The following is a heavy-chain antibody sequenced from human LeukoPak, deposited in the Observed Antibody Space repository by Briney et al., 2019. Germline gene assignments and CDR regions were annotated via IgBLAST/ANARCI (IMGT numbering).Heavy chain of an antibody. CDR3: AKAHGGNSGYFDY. V-gene: IGHV3-23*01. CDR1: GFTFSSYA. J-gene: IGHJ4*02. D-gene: IGHD4-23*01. Sequence: GRSLRLSCAASGFTFSSYAMSWVRQAPGKGLEWVSAISGSGGSTYYADSVKGRFTISRDNSKNTLYLQMNSLRAEDTAVYYCAKAHGGNSGYFDYWGQGTLVTVSS. CDR2: ISGSGGST.